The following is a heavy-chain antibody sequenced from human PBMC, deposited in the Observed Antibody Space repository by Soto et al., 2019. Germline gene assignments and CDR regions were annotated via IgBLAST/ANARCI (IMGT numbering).Heavy chain of an antibody. J-gene: IGHJ6*02. Sequence: SGTLSLTCAVNGRSFTGYYWSWMRQPPGKGLEWIGEINHSGSTNYNPSLKSRVTISVDTSKNQFSLKLSSVTAADTAVYYCARGGSYGSGTDYYYGMDVWGQGTTVT. CDR3: ARGGSYGSGTDYYYGMDV. CDR1: GRSFTGYY. CDR2: INHSGST. D-gene: IGHD3-10*01. V-gene: IGHV4-34*01.